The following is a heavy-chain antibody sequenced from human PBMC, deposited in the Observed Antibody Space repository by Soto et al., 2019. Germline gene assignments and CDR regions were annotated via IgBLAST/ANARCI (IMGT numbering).Heavy chain of an antibody. V-gene: IGHV3-23*01. D-gene: IGHD3-22*01. J-gene: IGHJ4*02. CDR1: GFTFSSNS. CDR2: ISGSGGST. Sequence: GGSLRLSCAASGFTFSSNSMTWVRQAPGKGLEWVSAISGSGGSTYYADSVKGRFTISRDNSKNTLYLQMNSLRAEDTAVYYCAKDPEYYYDSSGYYCDYWGQGTLVTVSS. CDR3: AKDPEYYYDSSGYYCDY.